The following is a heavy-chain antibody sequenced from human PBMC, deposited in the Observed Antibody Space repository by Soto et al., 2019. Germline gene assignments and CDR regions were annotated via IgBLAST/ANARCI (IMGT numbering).Heavy chain of an antibody. J-gene: IGHJ4*01. CDR1: GYXFTNYL. CDR3: ARLTNIFDFDY. CDR2: IYPGDSDT. V-gene: IGHV5-51*01. Sequence: PXEXLKISYKCSGYXFTNYLLVWVRQMPGKGLELMGIIYPGDSDTRYSPSFQGQVTISAYKSISTAYLKWSSLKASDTAMYHCARLTNIFDFDYWGHGTLGTVS. D-gene: IGHD2-21*01.